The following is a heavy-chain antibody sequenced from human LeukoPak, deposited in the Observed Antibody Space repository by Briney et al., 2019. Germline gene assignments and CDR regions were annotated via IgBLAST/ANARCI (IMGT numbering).Heavy chain of an antibody. V-gene: IGHV3-11*01. Sequence: GGSLRLSCAASGFTFSDYYMSWIRQAPGNGLEWFLYISSSGGNIYYADSVKGRFTISRDNAKNSLSLEMNSLRVEDTGVYYCARGTTGTSVAYGYSLDSWGQGTLVTVSS. CDR3: ARGTTGTSVAYGYSLDS. CDR2: ISSSGGNI. D-gene: IGHD1-7*01. J-gene: IGHJ4*02. CDR1: GFTFSDYY.